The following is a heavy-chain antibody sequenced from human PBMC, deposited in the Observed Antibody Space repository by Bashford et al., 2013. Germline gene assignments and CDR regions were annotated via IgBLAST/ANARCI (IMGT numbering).Heavy chain of an antibody. CDR3: AKDRDDYGDPDDY. J-gene: IGHJ4*02. Sequence: VRQAPGKGLEWVSAITVSGTSTYYADSVKGRFTISRDNSKYTLYLQMNSLRADDTAVYYCAKDRDDYGDPDDYWGQGTLVTVS. D-gene: IGHD4-17*01. CDR2: ITVSGTST. V-gene: IGHV3-23*01.